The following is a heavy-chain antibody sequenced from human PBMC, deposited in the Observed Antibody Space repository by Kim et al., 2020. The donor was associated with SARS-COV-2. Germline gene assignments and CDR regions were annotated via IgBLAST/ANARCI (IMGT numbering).Heavy chain of an antibody. J-gene: IGHJ3*02. CDR1: GFTVSSNY. CDR3: SRGHYDGLI. V-gene: IGHV3-66*01. CDR2: IYNGGST. Sequence: GGSLRLSCAASGFTVSSNYMSWVLQAPGKGLEWVSGIYNGGSTYDADSVTSSFTISRDNSKNTLYLQMNSLRAEDTAVYYCSRGHYDGLIWGQGTIVTVSS. D-gene: IGHD3-3*01.